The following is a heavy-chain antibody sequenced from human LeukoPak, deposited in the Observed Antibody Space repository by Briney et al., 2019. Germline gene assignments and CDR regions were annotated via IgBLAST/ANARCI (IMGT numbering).Heavy chain of an antibody. CDR1: GFTFSGSA. Sequence: GGSLRLSCAASGFTFSGSAMHWVRQASGKGLEWVGRIRSKANSYATAYAASVKGRFTISRDDSKNTAYLQMNSLKTEDTAVYYCTRHGHLTGYCSSTSCYAGGSYYYYYYMDVWGKGTTVTISS. CDR3: TRHGHLTGYCSSTSCYAGGSYYYYYYMDV. D-gene: IGHD2-2*01. V-gene: IGHV3-73*01. J-gene: IGHJ6*03. CDR2: IRSKANSYAT.